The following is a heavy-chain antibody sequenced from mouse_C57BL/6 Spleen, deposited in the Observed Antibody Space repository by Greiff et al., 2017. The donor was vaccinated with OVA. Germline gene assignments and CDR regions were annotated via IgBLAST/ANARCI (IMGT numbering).Heavy chain of an antibody. D-gene: IGHD2-4*01. V-gene: IGHV3-6*01. Sequence: EVQVVESGPGLVKPSQSLSLTCSVTGYSITSGYYWNWIRQFPGNKLEWMGYISYAGSNNYNPSLKNRISITRDTSKNQFFLKLNSVTTEDTATDYCARGGYDYDMAYWGQGTLVTVSA. J-gene: IGHJ3*01. CDR3: ARGGYDYDMAY. CDR2: ISYAGSN. CDR1: GYSITSGYY.